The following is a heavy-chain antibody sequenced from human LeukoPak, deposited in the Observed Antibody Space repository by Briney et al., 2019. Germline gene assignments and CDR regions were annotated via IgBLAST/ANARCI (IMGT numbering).Heavy chain of an antibody. V-gene: IGHV3-53*01. D-gene: IGHD6-13*01. CDR2: IYSGGST. J-gene: IGHJ6*03. Sequence: GGSLTLSRAASGFTVSSNYMSWVRQAPGKGLEWVSVIYSGGSTYYADSVKGRFTISRDNSKNTLYLQLNSLKAEDTAVYYCARVGSSRGYYYYYYMDVWGKGTTVTVSS. CDR1: GFTVSSNY. CDR3: ARVGSSRGYYYYYYMDV.